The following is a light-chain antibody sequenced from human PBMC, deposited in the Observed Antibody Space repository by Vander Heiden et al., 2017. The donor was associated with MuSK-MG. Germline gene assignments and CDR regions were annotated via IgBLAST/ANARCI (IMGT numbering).Light chain of an antibody. V-gene: IGKV4-1*01. J-gene: IGKJ1*01. CDR1: QSVLYSSNNKND. CDR2: WAS. CDR3: QQYYSTPWT. Sequence: DIVMTQSPDSLAVSLGERATINCKSSQSVLYSSNNKNDLAWYQQKPGQPPKLLIYWASTRESGVPDRFSGSGSGTDSTLTISSLQAEDVAVYYCQQYYSTPWTFGQGTKVEIK.